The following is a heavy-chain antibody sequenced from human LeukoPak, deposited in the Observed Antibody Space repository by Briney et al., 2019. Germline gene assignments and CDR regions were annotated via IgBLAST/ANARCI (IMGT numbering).Heavy chain of an antibody. D-gene: IGHD3-10*01. V-gene: IGHV3-30*04. J-gene: IGHJ4*02. Sequence: SCKASGYTFTSYYMHWVRQAPGKGLEWVAVISYDGSNKYYADSVKGRFTISRDNSKNTLYLQMNSLRAEDTAVYYCARDSKVFTMVRWGQGTLVTVSS. CDR3: ARDSKVFTMVR. CDR2: ISYDGSNK. CDR1: GYTFTSYY.